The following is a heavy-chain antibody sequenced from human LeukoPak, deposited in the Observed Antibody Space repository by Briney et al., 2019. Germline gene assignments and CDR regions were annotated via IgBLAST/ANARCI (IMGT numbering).Heavy chain of an antibody. Sequence: PGGSLRLSCAGSGFTVSSSTMSWVRQAPGKGLEWVSAISGSGGSTYYADSVKGWFTISRDNSKNTLYLQMNSLRAEDTAVYYCAKVMVRGYFDYWGQGTLVTVSS. D-gene: IGHD3-10*01. J-gene: IGHJ4*02. CDR1: GFTVSSST. V-gene: IGHV3-23*01. CDR2: ISGSGGST. CDR3: AKVMVRGYFDY.